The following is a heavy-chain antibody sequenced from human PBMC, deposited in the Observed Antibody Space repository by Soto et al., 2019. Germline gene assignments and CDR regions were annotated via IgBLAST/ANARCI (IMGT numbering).Heavy chain of an antibody. CDR1: GGSISSGGYY. J-gene: IGHJ4*02. CDR3: ARADGYKRVVDY. D-gene: IGHD5-12*01. CDR2: IYYSGST. V-gene: IGHV4-31*02. Sequence: LCGGSISSGGYYWSWIRQHPGKGLEWIGYIYYSGSTYYNPSLKSRVTISVDTSKNQFSLKLSSVTAADTAVYYCARADGYKRVVDYWGQGTLVTVSS.